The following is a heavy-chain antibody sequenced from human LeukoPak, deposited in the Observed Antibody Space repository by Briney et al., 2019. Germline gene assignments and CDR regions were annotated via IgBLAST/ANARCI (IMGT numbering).Heavy chain of an antibody. D-gene: IGHD3-3*01. CDR3: ARRYDVDIFDY. Sequence: SETLSLTCTVSGGSIISNTYYWGWIRQPPGKGLEWIGSIHYSGSTYYNPSLKSRVTISVDTSKNQFSLKLSSVTAADTAVYYCARRYDVDIFDYWGQGTLVTVSS. V-gene: IGHV4-39*07. J-gene: IGHJ4*02. CDR1: GGSIISNTYY. CDR2: IHYSGST.